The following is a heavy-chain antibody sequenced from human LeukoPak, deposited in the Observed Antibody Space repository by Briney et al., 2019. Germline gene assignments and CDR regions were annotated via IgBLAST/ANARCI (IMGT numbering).Heavy chain of an antibody. D-gene: IGHD5-24*01. V-gene: IGHV1-2*02. CDR3: ARRDGYNWKDAFDI. CDR1: GYSFTGYY. Sequence: ASVKVSCKASGYSFTGYYMHWVRQAPGQGLEWMGWINPKSGGTNYAQKFQGRVTMTRDTSISTAYMELNRLRSDDTAVYYCARRDGYNWKDAFDIWGQGTMVTVSS. CDR2: INPKSGGT. J-gene: IGHJ3*02.